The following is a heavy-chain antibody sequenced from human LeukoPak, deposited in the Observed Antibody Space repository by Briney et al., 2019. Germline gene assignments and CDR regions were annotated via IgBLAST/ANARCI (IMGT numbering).Heavy chain of an antibody. CDR1: GDSVSSTSAA. Sequence: SQTLSLTCAISGDSVSSTSAAWNWIRQSPSRGLEWLGRTYYMSKYYNDYAVSVKSRITIKADTSKNQFSLQVNSVTPEDTAIYYCARGSGSYYKRSKYFFDYWARESWSPSPQ. D-gene: IGHD3-10*01. CDR2: TYYMSKYYN. CDR3: ARGSGSYYKRSKYFFDY. J-gene: IGHJ4*02. V-gene: IGHV6-1*01.